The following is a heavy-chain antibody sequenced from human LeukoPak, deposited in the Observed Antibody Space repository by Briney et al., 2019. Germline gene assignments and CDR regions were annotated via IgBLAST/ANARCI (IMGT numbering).Heavy chain of an antibody. J-gene: IGHJ4*02. Sequence: GASVKVSCKASGGTFSSYAISWVRQAPAQGLEWMGGIIPIFGTANYAQKFQGRVTITADKSTSTAYMELSSLRSEDTAVYYCASGGGEYSYGYVNFDYWGQGTLVTVSS. V-gene: IGHV1-69*06. CDR3: ASGGGEYSYGYVNFDY. CDR2: IIPIFGTA. CDR1: GGTFSSYA. D-gene: IGHD5-18*01.